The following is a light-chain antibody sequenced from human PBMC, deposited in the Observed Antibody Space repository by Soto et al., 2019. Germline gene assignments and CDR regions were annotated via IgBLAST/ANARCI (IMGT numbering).Light chain of an antibody. J-gene: IGKJ5*01. CDR1: QSLSGNY. CDR3: QQYLISVT. V-gene: IGKV3-20*01. CDR2: GAS. Sequence: EILLTQSPGTLSLSPGERATLSCRASQSLSGNYLAWYQQKPGQAPRLLIYGASNRATGIPERFSGSGSGTDFNLTSSRLEPQNSAMYYCQQYLISVTFGQGSR.